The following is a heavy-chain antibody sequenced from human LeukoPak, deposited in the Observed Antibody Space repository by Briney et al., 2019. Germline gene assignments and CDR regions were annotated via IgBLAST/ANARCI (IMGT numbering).Heavy chain of an antibody. Sequence: SETLSLTCAVSGGSINNPNWWSWVRQPPGKGLEWIGEIFYTGSTNYNPSLKSRLTISIDKSDSQFSLKLTSVTAADTAVYYCARHYGSWGQGTLVTVSS. V-gene: IGHV4-4*02. D-gene: IGHD3-16*01. CDR1: GGSINNPNW. J-gene: IGHJ5*02. CDR3: ARHYGS. CDR2: IFYTGST.